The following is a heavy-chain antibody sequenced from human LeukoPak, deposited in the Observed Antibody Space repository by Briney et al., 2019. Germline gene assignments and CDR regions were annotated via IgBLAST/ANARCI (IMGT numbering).Heavy chain of an antibody. D-gene: IGHD6-19*01. CDR2: ISGSGGST. CDR1: GCTFSSYA. J-gene: IGHJ4*02. CDR3: AAAVAGTALGY. V-gene: IGHV3-23*01. Sequence: GGSLRLSCAASGCTFSSYAMSWVRQAPGKGLEWVSAISGSGGSTYYADSVKGRFTISRDNSKNTLYLQMNSLRAEDTAVYYCAAAVAGTALGYWGQGTLVTVSS.